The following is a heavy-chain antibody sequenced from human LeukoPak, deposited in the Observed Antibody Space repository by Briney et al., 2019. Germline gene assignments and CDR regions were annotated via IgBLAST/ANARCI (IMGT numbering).Heavy chain of an antibody. J-gene: IGHJ2*01. V-gene: IGHV3-66*01. CDR2: IYSGGST. CDR3: AREGRYYYGSGGLYFDL. CDR1: GFIVSSNY. Sequence: GGSLRLFYAACGFIVSSNYMSWVRQAPGKGLEWVSVIYSGGSTYYADSVKGRFTISRDNSKNTLYLQMNSLRAEDTAVYYCAREGRYYYGSGGLYFDLWGRGTLVTVSS. D-gene: IGHD3-10*01.